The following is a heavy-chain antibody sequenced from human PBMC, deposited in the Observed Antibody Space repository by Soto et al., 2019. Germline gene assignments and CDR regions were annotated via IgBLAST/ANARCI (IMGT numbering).Heavy chain of an antibody. J-gene: IGHJ3*02. V-gene: IGHV3-43*01. CDR2: ISWDGGST. D-gene: IGHD1-26*01. CDR3: AKDRQWELSDAFDT. Sequence: EVQLVESGGVVVQPGGSLRLSCAASGFTFDDYTMHWVRQAPGKGLEWVSLISWDGGSTYYADSVKGRFTISRDNSKNSLYLQMNSLRTEDTALYYCAKDRQWELSDAFDTWGQGTMVTVSS. CDR1: GFTFDDYT.